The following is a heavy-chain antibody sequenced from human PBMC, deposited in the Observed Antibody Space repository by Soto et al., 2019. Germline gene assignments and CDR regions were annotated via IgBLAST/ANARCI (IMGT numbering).Heavy chain of an antibody. CDR1: GYTFTSYA. V-gene: IGHV1-3*01. D-gene: IGHD1-26*01. Sequence: QVQLVQSGAEVKKPGASVKVSCKASGYTFTSYARHWVRQAPGQRLEWMGWINAGNGNTKYSQKFQGRVTITRDTSASTAYMELSRLRSEDTAVYYCARDYYIVGAIRLDYWGQGTLVTVSS. CDR3: ARDYYIVGAIRLDY. J-gene: IGHJ4*02. CDR2: INAGNGNT.